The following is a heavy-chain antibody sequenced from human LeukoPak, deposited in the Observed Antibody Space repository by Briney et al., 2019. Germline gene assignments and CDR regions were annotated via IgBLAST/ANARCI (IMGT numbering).Heavy chain of an antibody. V-gene: IGHV4-39*01. CDR3: ARDGYTYGSFDY. CDR1: GGSISSSSYF. D-gene: IGHD5-18*01. CDR2: IYYSGST. J-gene: IGHJ4*02. Sequence: KPSETLSLTCSVSGGSISSSSYFWGWIRQPPGKGLEWIGSIYYSGSTYSNPSLKSRVTISVDTSKSQFSLKLISVTAADTAVYYCARDGYTYGSFDYWGQGTLVTVSS.